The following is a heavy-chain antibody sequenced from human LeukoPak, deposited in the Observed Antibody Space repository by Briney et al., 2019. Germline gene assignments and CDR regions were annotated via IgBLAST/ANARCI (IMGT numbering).Heavy chain of an antibody. V-gene: IGHV1-69*13. CDR2: IIPIFGTA. J-gene: IGHJ5*02. D-gene: IGHD4-23*01. CDR1: GGTFSSYA. Sequence: SVKVSCKASGGTFSSYAISWVRQAPGQGLEWMGGIIPIFGTANYAQKFQGRVTITADESTSTAYMELSSLRSEDTAVYYCATSTVVKYFAWFDPWGQETLVTVSS. CDR3: ATSTVVKYFAWFDP.